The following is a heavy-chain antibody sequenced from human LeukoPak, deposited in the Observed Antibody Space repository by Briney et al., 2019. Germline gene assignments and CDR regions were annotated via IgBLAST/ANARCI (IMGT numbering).Heavy chain of an antibody. J-gene: IGHJ4*02. V-gene: IGHV3-48*01. D-gene: IGHD6-13*01. CDR1: GFSFSTYS. CDR2: ISRRGETI. CDR3: ARISKYSSRYDVM. Sequence: GGSLRLSCAVSGFSFSTYSWNWVRQTPGKGLEWISYISRRGETIFYADSVEGRFTVSRDNVNSFLYLQMNSLRAEDTALYYCARISKYSSRYDVMGAQGTLVTVSS.